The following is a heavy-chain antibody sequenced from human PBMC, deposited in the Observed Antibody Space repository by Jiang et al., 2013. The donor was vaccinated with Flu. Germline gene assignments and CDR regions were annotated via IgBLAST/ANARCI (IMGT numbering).Heavy chain of an antibody. Sequence: GYTFTGYYMHWVRQAPGQGLEWMGWINPNSGGTNYAQKFQGWVTMTRDTSISTAYMELSRLRSDDTAVYYCARSLRYFDWLLLDYWGQGTLVTVSS. CDR3: ARSLRYFDWLLLDY. V-gene: IGHV1-2*04. CDR1: GYTFTGYY. D-gene: IGHD3-9*01. CDR2: INPNSGGT. J-gene: IGHJ4*02.